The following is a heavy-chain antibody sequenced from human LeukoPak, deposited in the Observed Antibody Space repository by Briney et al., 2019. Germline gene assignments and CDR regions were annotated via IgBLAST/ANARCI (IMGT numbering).Heavy chain of an antibody. Sequence: GESLRLSCAASGFTFSSYAMNWVRQAPGKGLEWVSAISGSADRTYSADSVKGRFTISRDNSKNTLYLQMNSLRVEDTAVYHCARALVGATFYAFDIWGQGTMVTVSS. CDR1: GFTFSSYA. CDR3: ARALVGATFYAFDI. J-gene: IGHJ3*02. D-gene: IGHD1-26*01. V-gene: IGHV3-23*01. CDR2: ISGSADRT.